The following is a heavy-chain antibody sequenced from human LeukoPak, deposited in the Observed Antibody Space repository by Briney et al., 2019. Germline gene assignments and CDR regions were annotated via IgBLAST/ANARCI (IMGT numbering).Heavy chain of an antibody. CDR3: AGSTVTTRPLGY. CDR2: ISSSSSYI. D-gene: IGHD4-17*01. J-gene: IGHJ4*02. Sequence: GGSLRLSCAASGFTFSSYSMNWVRQAPGKGLEWVSSISSSSSYIYYADSVKGRFTISRDNAKNSLYLQMNSLRAEDTAVYCCAGSTVTTRPLGYWGQGTLVTVSS. CDR1: GFTFSSYS. V-gene: IGHV3-21*01.